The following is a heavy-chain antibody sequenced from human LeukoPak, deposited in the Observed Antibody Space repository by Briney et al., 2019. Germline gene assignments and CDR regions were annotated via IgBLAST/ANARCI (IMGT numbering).Heavy chain of an antibody. CDR3: AKEHYPGYCSGGSCPPGYYYYGMDV. V-gene: IGHV3-30*18. J-gene: IGHJ6*02. CDR2: TSYDGSNK. D-gene: IGHD2-15*01. Sequence: GRSLRLSCAASGFTFSSYGMDWVRQAPGKGLEWVAVTSYDGSNKYYADSVKGRFTISRDNSKNTLYLQMNSLRAEDTAVYYCAKEHYPGYCSGGSCPPGYYYYGMDVWGQGTTVTVSS. CDR1: GFTFSSYG.